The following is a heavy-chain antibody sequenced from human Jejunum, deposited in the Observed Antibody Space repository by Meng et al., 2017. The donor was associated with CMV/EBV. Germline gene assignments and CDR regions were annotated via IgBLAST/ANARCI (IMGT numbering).Heavy chain of an antibody. CDR1: GFTFRRQT. CDR3: VNRAWLES. J-gene: IGHJ5*01. V-gene: IGHV3-23*01. CDR2: IADSGGST. Sequence: EVQLSLSCVGLRQPGGALSFSHPSSGFTFRRQTMIRVRQAPGKGLEWVSNIADSGGSTYFADSVKGRFTIYRDNSKNTLYLQMNSLRAEDTAVYYCVNRAWLESWGQGTLVTVSS.